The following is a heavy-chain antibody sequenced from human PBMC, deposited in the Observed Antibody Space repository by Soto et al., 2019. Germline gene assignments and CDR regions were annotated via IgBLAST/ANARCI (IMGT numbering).Heavy chain of an antibody. CDR2: ISAYNGNT. Sequence: GASVKVSCKASGYTFTSYGISWVRQAPGQGLEWMGWISAYNGNTNYAQKLQGRVTMTTDTSTSTAYMELRSLRSDDTAVYYCATYYYDSRDNYYYYGMDFRGKGTTVTVST. CDR1: GYTFTSYG. J-gene: IGHJ6*04. D-gene: IGHD3-22*01. CDR3: ATYYYDSRDNYYYYGMDF. V-gene: IGHV1-18*01.